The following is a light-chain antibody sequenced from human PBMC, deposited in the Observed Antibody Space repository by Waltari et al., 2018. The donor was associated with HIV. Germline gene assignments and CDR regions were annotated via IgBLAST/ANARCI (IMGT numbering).Light chain of an antibody. J-gene: IGLJ2*01. CDR1: NIGYKS. CDR2: NDK. Sequence: SYELTQPLSVSVALGQTARITCGGKNIGYKSVHWCQQKTGQAPVLVIYNDKYRPSGIPERFSGSKSGNTATLTITGAQAGDEADYFCQVWDTTTVFGGGTNLTVL. V-gene: IGLV3-9*02. CDR3: QVWDTTTV.